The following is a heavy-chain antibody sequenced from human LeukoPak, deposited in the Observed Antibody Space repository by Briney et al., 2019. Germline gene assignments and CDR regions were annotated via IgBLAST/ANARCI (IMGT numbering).Heavy chain of an antibody. D-gene: IGHD5-24*01. V-gene: IGHV5-51*01. CDR3: ASLARRDGYNFPFDY. CDR1: GYSFTSYW. CDR2: IHPGDSDT. Sequence: NPGESLKISCKGSGYSFTSYWIGWVRQMPGKGLEWMGIIHPGDSDTRYSPSFQGQVTISADKSISTAYLQWSSLKASDTAMYYCASLARRDGYNFPFDYWGQGTLVTVSS. J-gene: IGHJ4*02.